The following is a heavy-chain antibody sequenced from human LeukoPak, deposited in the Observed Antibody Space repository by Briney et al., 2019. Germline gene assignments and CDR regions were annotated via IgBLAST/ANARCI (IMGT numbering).Heavy chain of an antibody. D-gene: IGHD3-22*01. CDR2: LYYSGST. J-gene: IGHJ4*02. V-gene: IGHV4-59*08. CDR3: AREEYYYDSSGYYYSYFDY. CDR1: GGSISSYY. Sequence: SETLSLTCTVSGGSISSYYWSWIRQPPGKGLEWIGYLYYSGSTNYNPSLKSRVTISVDTSKNQFSLKLSSVTAADTAVYYCAREEYYYDSSGYYYSYFDYWGQGTLVTVSS.